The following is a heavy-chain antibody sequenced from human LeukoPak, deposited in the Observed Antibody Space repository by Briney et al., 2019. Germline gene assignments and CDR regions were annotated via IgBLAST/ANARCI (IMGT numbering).Heavy chain of an antibody. CDR2: ISGSGGST. J-gene: IGHJ6*03. Sequence: GGSLRLSCAASGFTFSSYAMSWVRQAPGKGLEWVSAISGSGGSTYYADSVKGRFTISRDNSKNTLYLQMNSLRAEDTAVYYCAKVSSYGLIYYYYYMDVWGKGTTVTVSS. CDR1: GFTFSSYA. D-gene: IGHD5-18*01. CDR3: AKVSSYGLIYYYYYMDV. V-gene: IGHV3-23*01.